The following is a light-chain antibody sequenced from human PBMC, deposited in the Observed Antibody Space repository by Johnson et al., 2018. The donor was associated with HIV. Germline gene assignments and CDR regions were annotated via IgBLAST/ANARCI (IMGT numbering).Light chain of an antibody. CDR3: GTWDSSLSASV. J-gene: IGLJ1*01. Sequence: QSVLTQPPSVSAAPGQRVTISCSGSSSNIGNNYVSWYQHLPGTAPKLLIYENNKRPSGIPDRFSGSKSGTSATLGITGLQTGDAADYYCGTWDSSLSASVFGTGTKVTVL. V-gene: IGLV1-51*02. CDR2: ENN. CDR1: SSNIGNNY.